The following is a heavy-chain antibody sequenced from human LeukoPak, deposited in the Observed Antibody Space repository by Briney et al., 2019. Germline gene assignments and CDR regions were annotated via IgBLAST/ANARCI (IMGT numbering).Heavy chain of an antibody. V-gene: IGHV4-30-4*08. J-gene: IGHJ2*01. CDR2: IYYIGST. CDR3: ARSLYSSSWYSLPFGYFDL. D-gene: IGHD6-13*01. Sequence: PSETLSLTCTVSGGSISSGDYYWSWIRQPPGKGLEWIGYIYYIGSTYYNPSLKSRVTISVDTSKNQFSLKLSSVTAADTAVYYCARSLYSSSWYSLPFGYFDLWGRGTLVTVSS. CDR1: GGSISSGDYY.